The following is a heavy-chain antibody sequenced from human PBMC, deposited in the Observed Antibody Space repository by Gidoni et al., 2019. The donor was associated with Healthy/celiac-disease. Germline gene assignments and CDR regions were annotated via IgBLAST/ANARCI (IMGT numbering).Heavy chain of an antibody. V-gene: IGHV3-23*01. J-gene: IGHJ4*02. D-gene: IGHD2-21*02. CDR2: ISGSGGST. CDR1: GFTFSSYA. Sequence: EVQLLESGGGLVQPGGSLRLSCSASGFTFSSYAMSWVRQAQGKGLEWVSAISGSGGSTYYADSVKGRFTISRDNSKNTLYLQMNSLRAEDTAVYYCAKDGAYCGGDCYSMFDYWGQGTLVTVSS. CDR3: AKDGAYCGGDCYSMFDY.